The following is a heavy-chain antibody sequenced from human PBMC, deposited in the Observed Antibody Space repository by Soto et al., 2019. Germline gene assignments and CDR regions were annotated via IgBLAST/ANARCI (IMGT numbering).Heavy chain of an antibody. D-gene: IGHD6-13*01. CDR1: GYTFTSYY. V-gene: IGHV1-46*01. J-gene: IGHJ4*02. CDR2: INPSGGST. Sequence: QVQLVQSGAEVKKPGASVKVSCKASGYTFTSYYMHWVRQAPGQGLEWMGIINPSGGSTSYAQKFQGRVTMTRDTSTSTVYMELSSLRSEDTAVYYCARDGVAAARIEGFNDYWGQGTLVTVSS. CDR3: ARDGVAAARIEGFNDY.